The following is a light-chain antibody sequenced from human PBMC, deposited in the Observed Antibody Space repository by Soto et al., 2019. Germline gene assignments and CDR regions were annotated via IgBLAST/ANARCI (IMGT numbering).Light chain of an antibody. CDR3: HQYSSYPWT. CDR1: QSIGRW. CDR2: DAS. Sequence: DIQMTQSPSTLSPSVGDRVTITCRSSQSIGRWLAWFQQIPGKAPKVLIYDASTLQSGVPSRFSGSGSETEFTLTINGLQPEDCATYYCHQYSSYPWTFGQGAKVEVK. V-gene: IGKV1-5*01. J-gene: IGKJ1*01.